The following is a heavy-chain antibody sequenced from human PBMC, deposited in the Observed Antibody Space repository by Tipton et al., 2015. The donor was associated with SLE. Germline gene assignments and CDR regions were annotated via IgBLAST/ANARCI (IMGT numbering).Heavy chain of an antibody. D-gene: IGHD2-15*01. Sequence: TLSLTCTVSGDSISSSTYYWGWIRQSPGKGLEWIGTIYSSGTYYKSSLKGRVAMSIDTSKNHFSLKLTSLTAADTALYFCARVPFSWPNWYIDLWGRGSLVTVSS. CDR2: IYSSGT. CDR1: GDSISSSTYY. V-gene: IGHV4-39*02. J-gene: IGHJ2*01. CDR3: ARVPFSWPNWYIDL.